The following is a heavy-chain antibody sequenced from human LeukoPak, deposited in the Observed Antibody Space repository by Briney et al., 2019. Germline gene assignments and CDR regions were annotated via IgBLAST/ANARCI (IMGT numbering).Heavy chain of an antibody. Sequence: PGGSLRLSCAASGLTFSSYAMSWVRQAPGKGLEWVSAISGSGGSTYYADSVKGRFTISRDNSKNTLYLQMNSLRAEDTAVYYCAKDGYYYDSSGYHDAFDIWGQGTMVTVSS. CDR1: GLTFSSYA. V-gene: IGHV3-23*01. CDR3: AKDGYYYDSSGYHDAFDI. D-gene: IGHD3-22*01. J-gene: IGHJ3*02. CDR2: ISGSGGST.